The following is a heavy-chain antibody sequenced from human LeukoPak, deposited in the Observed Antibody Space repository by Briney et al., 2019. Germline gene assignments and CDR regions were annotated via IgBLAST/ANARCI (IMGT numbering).Heavy chain of an antibody. V-gene: IGHV3-66*01. CDR2: IFIGSST. CDR1: GFTVSNNY. J-gene: IGHJ3*02. Sequence: PGGSLRLSCAASGFTVSNNYVSWVRQAPGQGLEWVSIIFIGSSTYYADSVKGRFTISRDNSKNTLYLQMNSLRAEDTAVYYCAARVKDRSGYLGAFDIWGQGTMVTVSS. CDR3: AARVKDRSGYLGAFDI. D-gene: IGHD3-22*01.